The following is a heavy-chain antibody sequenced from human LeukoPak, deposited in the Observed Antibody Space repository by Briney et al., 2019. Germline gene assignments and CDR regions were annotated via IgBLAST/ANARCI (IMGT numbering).Heavy chain of an antibody. V-gene: IGHV1-24*01. CDR3: ARGVWAYIAAAPEDY. J-gene: IGHJ4*02. Sequence: ASVKVSCKVSGYTLTELSMHWVRQAPGKGLEWMGGFDPEDGETIYAQKFQGRVTMTEDTSTDTAYMELSSLRSEDTAVYYCARGVWAYIAAAPEDYWGQGTLVTVSS. CDR1: GYTLTELS. D-gene: IGHD6-13*01. CDR2: FDPEDGET.